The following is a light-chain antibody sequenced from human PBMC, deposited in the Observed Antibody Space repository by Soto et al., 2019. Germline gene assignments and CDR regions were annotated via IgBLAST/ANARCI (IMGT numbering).Light chain of an antibody. V-gene: IGLV3-21*04. CDR3: QVWDSSSDHPV. CDR2: YDS. Sequence: SYELTQPPSVSVAPGKTARITCGGNNIGSKSVHWYQQKQGQAPVLVIYYDSDRPSGIPERFSGSNSGNTATLTISRVEAGDEADYYCQVWDSSSDHPVFGGGTKLTVL. CDR1: NIGSKS. J-gene: IGLJ2*01.